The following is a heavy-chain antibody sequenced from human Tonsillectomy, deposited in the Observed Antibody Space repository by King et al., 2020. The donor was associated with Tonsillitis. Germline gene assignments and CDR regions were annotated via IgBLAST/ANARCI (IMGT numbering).Heavy chain of an antibody. Sequence: VQLVESGGGLIQPGGSLRLSCAASGFTVSSNYMTWVSQAPGKGLEWVSVIYSGGSPYYADSVKGRFTISRDNSKNTLYLQMNSLRAEDTAVYYGARDLMGATAGFDYWGQGTLVTVSS. J-gene: IGHJ4*02. D-gene: IGHD1-26*01. CDR2: IYSGGSP. V-gene: IGHV3-53*01. CDR1: GFTVSSNY. CDR3: ARDLMGATAGFDY.